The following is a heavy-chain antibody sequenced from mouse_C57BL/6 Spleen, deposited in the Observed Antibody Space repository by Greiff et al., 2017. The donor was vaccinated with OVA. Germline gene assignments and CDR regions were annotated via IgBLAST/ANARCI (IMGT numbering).Heavy chain of an antibody. J-gene: IGHJ4*01. CDR3: ARRDYSNYAGAMDY. V-gene: IGHV1-52*01. D-gene: IGHD2-5*01. CDR2: IDPSDSET. CDR1: GYTFTSYW. Sequence: QVQLKQPGAELVRPGSSVKLSCKASGYTFTSYWMHWVKQRPIQGLEWIGNIDPSDSETHYNQKFKDKATLTVDKSSSTAYMQLSSLTSEDSAVYYCARRDYSNYAGAMDYWGQGTSVTVSS.